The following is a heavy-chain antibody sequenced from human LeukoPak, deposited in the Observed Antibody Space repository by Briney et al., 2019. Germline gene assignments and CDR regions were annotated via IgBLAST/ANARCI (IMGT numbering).Heavy chain of an antibody. D-gene: IGHD6-19*01. J-gene: IGHJ2*01. CDR3: AREVAGAENWDFDL. Sequence: SETLSLTCTVSGGSISSGDYYWGWIRQPPGKGLEWIGSIYHSGSTYYNPSLKSRVTISVDTSKNQFSLKLSSVTAADTAVYYCAREVAGAENWDFDLWGRGTLVTVSS. CDR1: GGSISSGDYY. V-gene: IGHV4-39*07. CDR2: IYHSGST.